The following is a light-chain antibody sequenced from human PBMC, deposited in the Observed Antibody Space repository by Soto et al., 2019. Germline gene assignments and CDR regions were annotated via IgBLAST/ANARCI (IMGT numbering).Light chain of an antibody. V-gene: IGLV2-14*01. Sequence: ALTHPASVSGSPGQSITISCTGTSSDVGGYKHVSWYQHHPGKAPKLMIYEVSNRPSGVSNRFSGSKSGYTASLTISGLQAEDEADYYCNSQRSSGTRVFGPGTKVTGL. CDR2: EVS. CDR1: SSDVGGYKH. J-gene: IGLJ1*01. CDR3: NSQRSSGTRV.